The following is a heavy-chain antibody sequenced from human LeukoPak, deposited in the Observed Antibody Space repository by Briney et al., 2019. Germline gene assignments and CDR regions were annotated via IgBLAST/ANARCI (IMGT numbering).Heavy chain of an antibody. D-gene: IGHD6-19*01. CDR2: VFYSGNT. V-gene: IGHV4-39*01. CDR3: ASHGWTYWYLDL. CDR1: GASISSSSYY. Sequence: PSETLSLTCTVSGASISSSSYYWGWIRQPPGKGLEWIGGVFYSGNTHYNPSLKSRVTISVDTAKNQLSLKLSSVTAADTAVYYCASHGWTYWYLDLWGRGTLVTVSS. J-gene: IGHJ2*01.